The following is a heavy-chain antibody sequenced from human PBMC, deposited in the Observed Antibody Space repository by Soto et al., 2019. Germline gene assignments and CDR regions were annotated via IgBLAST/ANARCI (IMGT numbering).Heavy chain of an antibody. CDR1: GGSISSYY. J-gene: IGHJ6*02. D-gene: IGHD6-25*01. CDR2: IYYSGST. Sequence: SETLSLTCTVSGGSISSYYCSWIRQPPGKGLEWIGYIYYSGSTNYNPSLKSRVTISVDTSKNQFSLKLSSVTAADTAVYYCARAADADYYYGMDVWGQRTTVTVSS. V-gene: IGHV4-59*01. CDR3: ARAADADYYYGMDV.